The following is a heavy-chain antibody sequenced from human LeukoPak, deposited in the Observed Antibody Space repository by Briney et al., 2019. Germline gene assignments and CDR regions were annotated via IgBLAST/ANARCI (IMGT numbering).Heavy chain of an antibody. CDR2: MNPNSGNT. Sequence: ASVNVSCKASGYTFTSYDINWVRQATGQGLEWMGWMNPNSGNTGYAQKFQGRVTITRNTSISTAYMELSSLRSEDTAVYYCARAPYGDPEFDYWGQGTLVTVSP. J-gene: IGHJ4*02. CDR3: ARAPYGDPEFDY. CDR1: GYTFTSYD. V-gene: IGHV1-8*03. D-gene: IGHD4-17*01.